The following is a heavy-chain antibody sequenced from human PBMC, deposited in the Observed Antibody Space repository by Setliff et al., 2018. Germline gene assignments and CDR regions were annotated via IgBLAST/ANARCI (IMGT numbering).Heavy chain of an antibody. CDR1: GYTFTDYG. J-gene: IGHJ6*02. V-gene: IGHV1-3*01. D-gene: IGHD2-15*01. CDR3: AASVGGAPFYYGLDV. Sequence: ASVKVSCKASGYTFTDYGVSWVRQAPGQSLEWMGWITAGNGDTKYSQKFQDRITITRDTSASTFYMELSSLRSEDTALYSCAASVGGAPFYYGLDVWGQGTTVTVSS. CDR2: ITAGNGDT.